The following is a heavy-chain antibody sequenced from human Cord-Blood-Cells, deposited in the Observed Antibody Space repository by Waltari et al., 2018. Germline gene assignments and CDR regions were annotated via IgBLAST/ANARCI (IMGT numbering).Heavy chain of an antibody. D-gene: IGHD6-13*01. Sequence: QVQLQESCPGLVKPSETLSLTCTVSGGSISSHYWSWIRQPPGKGLEWIGYIYYSGSTNYNPSLKSRVTISVDTSKNQFSLKLSSVTAADTAVYYCARDPLSGNSFDYWGQGTLVTVSS. J-gene: IGHJ4*02. CDR3: ARDPLSGNSFDY. V-gene: IGHV4-59*11. CDR1: GGSISSHY. CDR2: IYYSGST.